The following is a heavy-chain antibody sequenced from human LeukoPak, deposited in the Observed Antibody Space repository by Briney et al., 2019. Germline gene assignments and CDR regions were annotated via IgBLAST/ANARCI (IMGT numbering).Heavy chain of an antibody. CDR2: ISSSSII. V-gene: IGHV3-11*01. J-gene: IGHJ1*01. CDR3: ARANYGGNPRYFQH. D-gene: IGHD4-23*01. CDR1: GFTFSDYY. Sequence: PGGSLRLSCAASGFTFSDYYMSWIRQAPGKGLEWISYISSSSIIYYADSVKGRFTISRDNAQNSLYLQMNSLRAEDTAVYYCARANYGGNPRYFQHWGQGTPVTVSS.